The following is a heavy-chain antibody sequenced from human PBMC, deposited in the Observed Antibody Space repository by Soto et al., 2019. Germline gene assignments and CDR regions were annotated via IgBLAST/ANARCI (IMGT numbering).Heavy chain of an antibody. J-gene: IGHJ5*02. Sequence: SETLSLTCTVSGGSISSSSYYWGWIRQPPGKGLEWIGSIYYSGSTYYNPSLKSRVTISVDTSKNQFSLKLSSVTAADTAVYYCARYSYGYSWFDPWGQGAPVTVSS. CDR2: IYYSGST. CDR1: GGSISSSSYY. D-gene: IGHD5-18*01. CDR3: ARYSYGYSWFDP. V-gene: IGHV4-39*01.